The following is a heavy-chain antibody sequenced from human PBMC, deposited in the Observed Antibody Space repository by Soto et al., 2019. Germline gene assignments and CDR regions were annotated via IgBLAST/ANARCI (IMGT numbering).Heavy chain of an antibody. CDR1: GGTFRNYP. V-gene: IGHV1-69*02. CDR2: IFPLTDIP. Sequence: QVQLVQSGTEVKKPGSSVKVSCKASGGTFRNYPINWVRQAPGQGLEWMGSIFPLTDIPDYAQNFQARLTXXXDXXTSTAYMEWSSLTSDDTAMYFCARGPLVVLNYFESWGQGTLVTVSS. J-gene: IGHJ4*02. CDR3: ARGPLVVLNYFES.